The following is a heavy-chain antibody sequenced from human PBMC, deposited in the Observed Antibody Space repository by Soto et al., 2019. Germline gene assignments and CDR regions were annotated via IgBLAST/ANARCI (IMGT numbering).Heavy chain of an antibody. J-gene: IGHJ6*02. CDR2: ISGSGGST. CDR3: AKWPLGFGELIRHPYRPQNDYYYYGMDV. CDR1: GSTFSSYA. D-gene: IGHD3-10*01. V-gene: IGHV3-23*01. Sequence: PGGSLRLSCAASGSTFSSYAMSWVRQAPGKGLEWVSAISGSGGSTYYADSVKGRFTISRDNSKNTLYLQMNSLRAEDTAVYYCAKWPLGFGELIRHPYRPQNDYYYYGMDVWGQGTTVTVSS.